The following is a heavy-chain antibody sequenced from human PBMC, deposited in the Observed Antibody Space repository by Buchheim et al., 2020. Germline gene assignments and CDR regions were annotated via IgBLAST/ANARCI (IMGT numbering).Heavy chain of an antibody. CDR2: INPNSGGT. V-gene: IGHV1-2*06. Sequence: QVQLVQSGAEVKKPGASVKVSCKASGYTFTGYYMHWVRQAPGQGLEWMRRINPNSGGTNYAQKFQGRVTMTRDTSISTAYMELSRLRSDDTAVYYCALDNIVVVVLQTSSYGMDVWGQGTT. CDR3: ALDNIVVVVLQTSSYGMDV. J-gene: IGHJ6*02. D-gene: IGHD2-15*01. CDR1: GYTFTGYY.